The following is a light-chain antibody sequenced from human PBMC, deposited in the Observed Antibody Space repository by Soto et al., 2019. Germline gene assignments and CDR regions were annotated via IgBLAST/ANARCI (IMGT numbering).Light chain of an antibody. CDR1: QSVTSNS. J-gene: IGKJ3*01. Sequence: EIVLTQSPGTLSFSPGERATLSCRASQSVTSNSLAWYQQKPRQAPRLLIYGASSRATGIPDRFSGSGSGTDFTLTISRLEPEDFAVYYCQRDGSSILFTFGPVNKVDIK. CDR2: GAS. CDR3: QRDGSSILFT. V-gene: IGKV3-20*01.